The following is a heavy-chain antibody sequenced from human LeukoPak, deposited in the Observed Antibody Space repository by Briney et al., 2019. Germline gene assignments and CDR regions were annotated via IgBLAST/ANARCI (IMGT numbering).Heavy chain of an antibody. Sequence: SETLSLTCTVSGGSISGYYWGWIRQPPGKGLEWIGSIYYSGSTYYNPSLKSRVTISVDTSKNQFSLKLSSVTAADTAVYYCARERRSGSYYYFDYWGQGTLVTVSS. CDR3: ARERRSGSYYYFDY. J-gene: IGHJ4*02. D-gene: IGHD3-10*01. V-gene: IGHV4-39*07. CDR2: IYYSGST. CDR1: GGSISGYY.